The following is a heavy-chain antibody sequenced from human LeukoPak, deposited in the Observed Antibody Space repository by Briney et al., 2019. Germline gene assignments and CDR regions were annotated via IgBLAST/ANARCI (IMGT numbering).Heavy chain of an antibody. CDR1: GFTFSTYW. J-gene: IGHJ4*02. D-gene: IGHD3-22*01. Sequence: GGSLRLSCAASGFTFSTYWMSWVRQAPGKGLEWVANIKQDGSEKYYVDSVKGRFTISRDNAKNSVYLQMNSLRSDDTAVYYCARDYYDSSGYDYWGQGTLVTVSS. CDR2: IKQDGSEK. V-gene: IGHV3-7*03. CDR3: ARDYYDSSGYDY.